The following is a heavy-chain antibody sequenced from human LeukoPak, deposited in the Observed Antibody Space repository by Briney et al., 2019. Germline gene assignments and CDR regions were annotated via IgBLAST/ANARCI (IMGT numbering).Heavy chain of an antibody. V-gene: IGHV4-34*01. Sequence: SETLSLTCAVYGGSFSGYYWSWIRQPPGKGLEWIGSIYYSGSTYYNPSLKSRVTISVDTSKNQFSLKLSSVTAADTAVYYCAREFGDIVVVPAAMYPSYFDYWGQGTLVTVSS. CDR2: IYYSGST. CDR3: AREFGDIVVVPAAMYPSYFDY. J-gene: IGHJ4*02. CDR1: GGSFSGYY. D-gene: IGHD2-2*01.